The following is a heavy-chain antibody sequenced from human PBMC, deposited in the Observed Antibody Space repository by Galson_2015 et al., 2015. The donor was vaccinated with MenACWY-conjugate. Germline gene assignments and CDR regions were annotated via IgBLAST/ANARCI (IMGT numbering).Heavy chain of an antibody. D-gene: IGHD1-1*01. CDR2: IKADGSFS. J-gene: IGHJ4*02. CDR3: ARDNNWSFDS. Sequence: SLRLSCAASGFTFNNYWMHWVRQPPGKGLEWISYIKADGSFSNYADSVKVRFTISTDSAKNMVYLQMDGLGDEDTAVYFCARDNNWSFDSRGQGTLVTVSS. CDR1: GFTFNNYW. V-gene: IGHV3-74*01.